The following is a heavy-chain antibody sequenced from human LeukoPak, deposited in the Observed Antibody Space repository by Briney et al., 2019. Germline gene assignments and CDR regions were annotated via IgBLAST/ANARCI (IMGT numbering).Heavy chain of an antibody. J-gene: IGHJ3*02. CDR2: IYTSGST. CDR3: ARDGDMVRGVLDAFDI. V-gene: IGHV4-4*07. Sequence: PGGSLRLSCAASGFTFDDYGMSWVRQAPGKGLEWIGRIYTSGSTNYNPSLKSRVTMSVDTSKNQFSLKLSSVTAADTAVYYCARDGDMVRGVLDAFDIWGQGTMVTVSS. CDR1: GFTFDDYG. D-gene: IGHD3-10*01.